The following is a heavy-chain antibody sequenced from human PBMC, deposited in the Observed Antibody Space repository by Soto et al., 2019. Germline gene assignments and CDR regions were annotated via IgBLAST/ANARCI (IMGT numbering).Heavy chain of an antibody. CDR3: ARARVLGVLDYFDY. CDR2: IGTAGDT. D-gene: IGHD2-8*02. V-gene: IGHV3-13*01. J-gene: IGHJ4*02. Sequence: PGGSLRLSCAASGFTFSSYDMHWVRQATGKGLEWVSAIGTAGDTYYPGSVTGRFTISRENAKNSLYLQMNSLRAGDTAVYYCARARVLGVLDYFDYWGQGTLVTVSS. CDR1: GFTFSSYD.